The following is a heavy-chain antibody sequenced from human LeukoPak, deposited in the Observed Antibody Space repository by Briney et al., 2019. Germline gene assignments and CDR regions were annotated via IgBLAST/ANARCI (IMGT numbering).Heavy chain of an antibody. D-gene: IGHD2-15*01. J-gene: IGHJ6*03. CDR2: INPNSGGT. CDR3: ARDRPWSHRGYYYYYMDV. Sequence: ASVKVSCKASGYTFTGYYMHWVRQAPGQGLEWMGWINPNSGGTNYAQKFQGRVTMTRDTSISTAYMELSRLRSDDTAVYYCARDRPWSHRGYYYYYMDVWGKGTTVTVSS. CDR1: GYTFTGYY. V-gene: IGHV1-2*02.